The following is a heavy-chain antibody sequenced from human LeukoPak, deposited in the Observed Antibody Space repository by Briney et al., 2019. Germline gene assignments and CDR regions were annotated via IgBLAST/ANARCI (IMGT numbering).Heavy chain of an antibody. Sequence: GGSLRLSCAASGFTLITYWMTWVRQAPGKGLEWVANINQDGSEKYYVGSVKGRFTISRDNARNSLYLQMNSLRAEDTAVYYCAELGITMIGGVWGKGTTVTISS. CDR2: INQDGSEK. V-gene: IGHV3-7*01. CDR1: GFTLITYW. CDR3: AELGITMIGGV. D-gene: IGHD3-10*02. J-gene: IGHJ6*04.